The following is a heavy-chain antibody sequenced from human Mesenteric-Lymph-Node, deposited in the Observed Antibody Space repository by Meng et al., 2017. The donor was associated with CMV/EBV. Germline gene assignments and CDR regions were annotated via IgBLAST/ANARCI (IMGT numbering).Heavy chain of an antibody. CDR3: ARRGGSHYALDY. D-gene: IGHD1-26*01. J-gene: IGHJ4*02. CDR2: ISWNGGGR. V-gene: IGHV3-20*04. CDR1: GFTFSDHY. Sequence: GGSLRLSCAASGFTFSDHYMDWVRQAPGKGLEWVSTISWNGGGRGYAASVKGRFSISRDNARNSLHLQMNSLRAEDTALYYCARRGGSHYALDYWGQGTLVTVSS.